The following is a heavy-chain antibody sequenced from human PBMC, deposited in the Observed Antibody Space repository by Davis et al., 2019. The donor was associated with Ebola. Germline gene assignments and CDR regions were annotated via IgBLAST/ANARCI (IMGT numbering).Heavy chain of an antibody. D-gene: IGHD1-26*01. CDR2: MNPNSGNT. Sequence: PSVKVSCKASGYTFTSYGISWVRQAPGQGLEWMGWMNPNSGNTGYAQKFQGRVTMTRNTSISTAYMELSSLRSEDTAVYYCAREGGSYYGFDYWGQGTLVTVSS. V-gene: IGHV1-8*02. J-gene: IGHJ4*02. CDR3: AREGGSYYGFDY. CDR1: GYTFTSYG.